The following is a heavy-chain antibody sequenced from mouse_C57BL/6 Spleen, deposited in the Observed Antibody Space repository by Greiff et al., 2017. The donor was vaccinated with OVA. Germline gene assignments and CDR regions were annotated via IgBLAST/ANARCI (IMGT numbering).Heavy chain of an antibody. CDR2: IHPNSGST. Sequence: VQLQQPGAELVKPGASVKLSCKASGYTFTSYWMHWVKQRPGQGLEWIGMIHPNSGSTNYNEKFKSKATLTVDKSSSTAYMQLSSLTSEDSAVYYCARHYGSQYYFDDWGQGTTLTVSS. D-gene: IGHD1-1*01. CDR3: ARHYGSQYYFDD. V-gene: IGHV1-64*01. CDR1: GYTFTSYW. J-gene: IGHJ2*01.